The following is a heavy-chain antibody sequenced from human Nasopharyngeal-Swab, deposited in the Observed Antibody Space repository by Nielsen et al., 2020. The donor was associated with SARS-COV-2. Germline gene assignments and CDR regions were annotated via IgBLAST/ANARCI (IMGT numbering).Heavy chain of an antibody. CDR2: INHSGST. CDR3: ARVVTWGCSYGYGGTHVAHGIYFDY. J-gene: IGHJ4*02. Sequence: WIRQPPGKGLEWIGEINHSGSTNYNPSLKSRVTISVDTSKNQFSLKLSSVTAADTAVYYCARVVTWGCSYGYGGTHVAHGIYFDYWGQGTLVTVSS. D-gene: IGHD5-18*01. V-gene: IGHV4-34*01.